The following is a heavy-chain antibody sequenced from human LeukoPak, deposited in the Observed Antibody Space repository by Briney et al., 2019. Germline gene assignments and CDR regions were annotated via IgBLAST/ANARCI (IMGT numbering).Heavy chain of an antibody. Sequence: SVKDSCKASGGTFSSYAISWVRRAPGQGLEWMGGIIPIFGTANYAQKFQGRVTITTDEYTSTAYMELSSPRSEDTAVYYCARYGDYDAFDIWGQGTMVTVSS. J-gene: IGHJ3*02. CDR1: GGTFSSYA. CDR3: ARYGDYDAFDI. D-gene: IGHD4-17*01. V-gene: IGHV1-69*05. CDR2: IIPIFGTA.